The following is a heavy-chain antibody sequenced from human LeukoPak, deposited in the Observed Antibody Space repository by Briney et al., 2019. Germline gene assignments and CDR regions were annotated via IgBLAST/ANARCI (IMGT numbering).Heavy chain of an antibody. D-gene: IGHD3-10*01. V-gene: IGHV3-48*01. CDR2: ISSSSSTI. CDR1: GFTFSSYS. J-gene: IGHJ4*02. CDR3: ARDQGAYYYGSVLDY. Sequence: GGSLRLSRAASGFTFSSYSMNWVRQAPGKGLEWVSYISSSSSTIYYADSVKGRFTISRDNAKNSLYLQMNSLRAEDTAVYYCARDQGAYYYGSVLDYWGQGTLVTVFS.